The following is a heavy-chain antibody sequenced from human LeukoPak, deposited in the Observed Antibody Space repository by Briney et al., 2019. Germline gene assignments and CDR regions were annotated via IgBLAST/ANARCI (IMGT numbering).Heavy chain of an antibody. J-gene: IGHJ6*02. CDR3: AKEVYCGRDCYNPGYGVDV. CDR2: ISGSGGRT. CDR1: GFTFSSYG. Sequence: QPGRSLRLSCAVSGFTFSSYGMHWVRQAPGKGLEWVSAISGSGGRTYYADSVKGRFTISRDNSKNTLSLQMNSLRDEDTATYYCAKEVYCGRDCYNPGYGVDVWGQGTTVTVSS. D-gene: IGHD2-21*02. V-gene: IGHV3-23*01.